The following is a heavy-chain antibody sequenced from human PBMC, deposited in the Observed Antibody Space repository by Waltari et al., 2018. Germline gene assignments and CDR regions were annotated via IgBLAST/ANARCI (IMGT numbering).Heavy chain of an antibody. J-gene: IGHJ3*02. CDR3: ARDQWFAFDI. CDR1: GFTLSSDW. D-gene: IGHD3-22*01. Sequence: EVQLVESGGGLVQPGGSLRLSCAASGFTLSSDWMSWVPQAPGKGPEWVANIKKDGSEEYYVDSVRGRFTISRDNAKNSLYLQMNSLRPEDTAVYYCARDQWFAFDIWGQGTMVTVSS. V-gene: IGHV3-7*01. CDR2: IKKDGSEE.